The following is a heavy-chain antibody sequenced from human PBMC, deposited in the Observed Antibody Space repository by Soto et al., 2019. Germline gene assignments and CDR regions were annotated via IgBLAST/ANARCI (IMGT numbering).Heavy chain of an antibody. CDR1: GFTFSSYG. J-gene: IGHJ4*02. D-gene: IGHD3-10*01. CDR2: IWYDGSNK. Sequence: QVQLVESGGGVVQPGRSLRLSCAASGFTFSSYGMHWVRQAPGKGLEWVAVIWYDGSNKYYADSVKGRFTISRDNSKNTLYLQMNSLRAEDTAVYYCAKSGTGYYLDYWGQGTLFTVSS. V-gene: IGHV3-33*06. CDR3: AKSGTGYYLDY.